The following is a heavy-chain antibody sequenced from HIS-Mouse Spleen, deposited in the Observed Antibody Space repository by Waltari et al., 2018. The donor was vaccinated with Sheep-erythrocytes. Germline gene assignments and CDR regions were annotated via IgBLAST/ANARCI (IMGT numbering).Heavy chain of an antibody. CDR3: ARVASGATFDY. V-gene: IGHV3-21*01. J-gene: IGHJ4*02. CDR1: GFTCRSDR. D-gene: IGHD1-26*01. Sequence: EVQLVESGGGLVKPGGSLRLPCAASGFTCRSDRLHWLRQAPGKGLEWVSSISSSSSYIYYADSVKGRFTISRDNAKNSLYLQMNSLRAEDTAVYYCARVASGATFDYWGQGTLVTVSS. CDR2: ISSSSSYI.